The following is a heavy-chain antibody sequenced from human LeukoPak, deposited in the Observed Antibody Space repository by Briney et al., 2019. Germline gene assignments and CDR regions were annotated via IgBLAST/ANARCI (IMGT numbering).Heavy chain of an antibody. CDR2: ISYDGSNK. CDR3: ARVRVYYCSSTSCSHFDY. CDR1: GFTFNNYA. Sequence: GGSQRLSCAASGFTFNNYAMSWVRQAPGKGLEWVAVISYDGSNKYYADSVKGRFTISRDNSKNTLYLQMNSLRAEDTAAYYCARVRVYYCSSTSCSHFDYWGQGTLVTVSS. V-gene: IGHV3-30-3*01. D-gene: IGHD2-2*01. J-gene: IGHJ4*02.